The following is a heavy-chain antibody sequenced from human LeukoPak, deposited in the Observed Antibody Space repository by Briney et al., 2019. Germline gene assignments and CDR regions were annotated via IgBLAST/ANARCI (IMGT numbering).Heavy chain of an antibody. V-gene: IGHV3-66*01. Sequence: GGSLRLSCAASGFTVSSNYMSWVRQAPGKGLEWVSVIYSGGSTYYADSVKGRFTISRDNSKNTLYLQMNSLRAEDTAVYYCARGDIAAAGNFDYWGQGTLVTVSS. J-gene: IGHJ4*02. CDR3: ARGDIAAAGNFDY. D-gene: IGHD6-13*01. CDR1: GFTVSSNY. CDR2: IYSGGST.